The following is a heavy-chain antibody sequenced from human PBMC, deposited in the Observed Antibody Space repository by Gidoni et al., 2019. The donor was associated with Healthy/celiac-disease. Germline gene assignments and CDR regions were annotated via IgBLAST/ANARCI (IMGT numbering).Heavy chain of an antibody. Sequence: QVQLVQSGAEVKKPGSSVKVSCKASGGTFSSYAISWVRQAPGQGLEWMGGIIPIFGTANYAQKFQGRVTITADESTSTAYMELSSLRSEDTAVYYCATARTTPRWNYEGAFDIWGQGTMVTVSS. J-gene: IGHJ3*02. V-gene: IGHV1-69*01. CDR3: ATARTTPRWNYEGAFDI. CDR1: GGTFSSYA. CDR2: IIPIFGTA. D-gene: IGHD1-7*01.